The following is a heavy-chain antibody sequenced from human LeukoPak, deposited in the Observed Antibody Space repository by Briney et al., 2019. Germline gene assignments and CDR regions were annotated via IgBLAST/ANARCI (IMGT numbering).Heavy chain of an antibody. V-gene: IGHV3-30*02. D-gene: IGHD3-10*01. CDR3: AKDPYYYGSGSYFDY. Sequence: GGSLGLSCAASGFTFSSYGMHWVRQAPSKGLEWVAFIRYDGSNKYYADSVKGRFTISRDNSKNTLYLQMNSLRAEDTAVYYCAKDPYYYGSGSYFDYWRQGTLVTVSS. J-gene: IGHJ4*02. CDR1: GFTFSSYG. CDR2: IRYDGSNK.